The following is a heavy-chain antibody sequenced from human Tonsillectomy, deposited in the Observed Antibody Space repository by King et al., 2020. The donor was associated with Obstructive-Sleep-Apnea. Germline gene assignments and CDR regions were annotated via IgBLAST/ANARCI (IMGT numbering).Heavy chain of an antibody. D-gene: IGHD1-1*01. CDR1: GFAFSRQS. V-gene: IGHV3-30*02. Sequence: QLVQSGGGMVQPGGSLRLSCAASGFAFSRQSMHWARQAPGKGLEWVAFLQHDESHKVYADSVRGRFTIFRDTSKKTLYLQMNSLRGEDTATYYCGKDSPLLESWGQGVLVTVSS. J-gene: IGHJ4*02. CDR2: LQHDESHK. CDR3: GKDSPLLES.